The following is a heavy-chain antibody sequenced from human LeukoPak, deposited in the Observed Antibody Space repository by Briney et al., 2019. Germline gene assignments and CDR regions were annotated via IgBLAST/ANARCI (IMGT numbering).Heavy chain of an antibody. Sequence: SETLSLTCTVSGGSISSSSYYWGWIRQPPGKGLEWIGSIYYSGSTYYNPSLKSRVTISVDTSKNQFSLKLSSVTAADTAVYYCARSDDSSGYYLDYPNDAFDIWGQGTMVTVSS. V-gene: IGHV4-39*01. CDR2: IYYSGST. CDR3: ARSDDSSGYYLDYPNDAFDI. J-gene: IGHJ3*02. CDR1: GGSISSSSYY. D-gene: IGHD3-22*01.